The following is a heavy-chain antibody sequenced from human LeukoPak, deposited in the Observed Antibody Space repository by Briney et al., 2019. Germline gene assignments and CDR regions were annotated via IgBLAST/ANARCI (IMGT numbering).Heavy chain of an antibody. D-gene: IGHD3-3*01. Sequence: GGSLRLSCAASGFTFNGYWMSWVRQAPGKGLEWVANIKQDGSGKYYVDSVRGRLTISRDNAESSLFLQMNRLRVEDTAVYYCTRDFGRSSYYFDFWGQGTLVTVSS. CDR3: TRDFGRSSYYFDF. J-gene: IGHJ4*02. CDR1: GFTFNGYW. V-gene: IGHV3-7*01. CDR2: IKQDGSGK.